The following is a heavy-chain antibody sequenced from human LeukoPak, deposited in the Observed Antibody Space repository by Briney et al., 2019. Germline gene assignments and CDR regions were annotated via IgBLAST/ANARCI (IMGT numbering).Heavy chain of an antibody. CDR3: ARGYSSSWYVHYYYYYYMDV. D-gene: IGHD6-13*01. V-gene: IGHV1-8*02. CDR1: GYTFTSYY. J-gene: IGHJ6*03. CDR2: MNPNSGNT. Sequence: ASVKVSCKASGYTFTSYYMHWVRQATGQGLEWMGWMNPNSGNTGYAQKFQGRVTMTRNTSISTAYMELSSLRSEDTAVYYCARGYSSSWYVHYYYYYYMDVWGKGTTVTISS.